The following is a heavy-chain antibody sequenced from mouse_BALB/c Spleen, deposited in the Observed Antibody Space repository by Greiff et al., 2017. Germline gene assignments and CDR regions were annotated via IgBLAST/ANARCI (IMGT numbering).Heavy chain of an antibody. D-gene: IGHD1-2*01. CDR3: ARFTTALDY. Sequence: QVQLKQPGAELVKPGASVKLSCKASGYTFTSYWMHWVKQRPGQGLEWIGEINPSNGRTNYNEKFKSKATLTVDKSSSTAYMQLSSLTSEDSAVYYCARFTTALDYWGQGTTLTVSS. V-gene: IGHV1S81*02. CDR1: GYTFTSYW. CDR2: INPSNGRT. J-gene: IGHJ2*01.